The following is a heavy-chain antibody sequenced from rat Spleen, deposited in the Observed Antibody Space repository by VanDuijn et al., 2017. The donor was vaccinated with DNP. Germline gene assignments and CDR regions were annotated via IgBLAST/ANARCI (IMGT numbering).Heavy chain of an antibody. CDR1: GFTFSNYD. Sequence: EVQLVESGGGLVQPGRSMKLSCAASGFTFSNYDMTWIRQAPGKGLEWVASITNTGDSTYYSDSVKGRFSISRDNAKSTLYLQVNSLRSEDTATYYGTTLRRVPGWFAYWGQGTLVTVSS. D-gene: IGHD1-11*01. V-gene: IGHV5-31*01. CDR3: TTLRRVPGWFAY. J-gene: IGHJ3*01. CDR2: ITNTGDST.